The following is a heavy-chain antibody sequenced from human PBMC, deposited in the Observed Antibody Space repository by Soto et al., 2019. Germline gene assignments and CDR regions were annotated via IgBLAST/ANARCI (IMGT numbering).Heavy chain of an antibody. CDR3: AREGREGKYYYYYYMAV. J-gene: IGHJ6*03. CDR2: TYYMPKWYN. CDR1: ADSVSTNSAT. Sequence: SQTLSLTCAISADSVSTNSATWNWIRQSPSRGLERLGRTYYMPKWYNDYPVSVKSRITINPVTSKKQFSLQLNSVTPEDTAVYYCAREGREGKYYYYYYMAVWGKGTTVTVSS. V-gene: IGHV6-1*01.